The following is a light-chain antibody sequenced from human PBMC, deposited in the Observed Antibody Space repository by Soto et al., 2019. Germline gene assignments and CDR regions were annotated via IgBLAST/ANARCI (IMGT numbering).Light chain of an antibody. J-gene: IGLJ2*01. Sequence: NFILTQPNSVSESPGKTVTISCTRSSGSIASNYVQWYQQRPGSAPSTVIYEDNQRPSGVPDRFSGSIDSSSNSASLTISGLKTEDEADYYCQSYDSSNVVFGGGTKVTVL. CDR3: QSYDSSNVV. CDR1: SGSIASNY. V-gene: IGLV6-57*03. CDR2: EDN.